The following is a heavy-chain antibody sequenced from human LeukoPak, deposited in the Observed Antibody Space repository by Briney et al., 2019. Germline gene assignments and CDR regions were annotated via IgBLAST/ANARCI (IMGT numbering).Heavy chain of an antibody. CDR2: VYNSGST. J-gene: IGHJ4*02. CDR1: GGSVSSNF. CDR3: ARAKPDWNPPVY. Sequence: PSETLSLTCSVSGGSVSSNFWSWIRKPPGKGLEWIGYVYNSGSTSYNPSMKSRVTISVDTSKNQFSLKLSSVTAADTAVYYCARAKPDWNPPVYWGQGTLVTVSS. V-gene: IGHV4-59*08. D-gene: IGHD1-1*01.